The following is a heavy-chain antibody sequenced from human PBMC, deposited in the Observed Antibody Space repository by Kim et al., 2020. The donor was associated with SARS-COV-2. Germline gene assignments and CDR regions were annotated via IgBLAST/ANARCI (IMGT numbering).Heavy chain of an antibody. CDR1: GFTFSSYG. V-gene: IGHV3-30*18. Sequence: GGSLRLSCAASGFTFSSYGMHWVRQAPGKGLEWVAVISYDGSNKYYADSVKGRFTISRDNSKNTLYLQMNSLRAEDTAVYYCAKDGRFPSITIFGVVPYRGMDVWGQGTTVTVSS. CDR3: AKDGRFPSITIFGVVPYRGMDV. CDR2: ISYDGSNK. D-gene: IGHD3-3*01. J-gene: IGHJ6*02.